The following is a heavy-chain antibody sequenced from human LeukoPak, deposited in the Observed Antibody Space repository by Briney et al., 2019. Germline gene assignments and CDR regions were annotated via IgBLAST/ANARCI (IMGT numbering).Heavy chain of an antibody. V-gene: IGHV4-59*01. Sequence: SETLSLTCTVSGGSLSSYYWSWIRQPPGEGLEWIGYIYYSGSTNYNPSLKSRVTISVDTSKNQFSLKLSSVTAADTAVYYCAREGYYDILTGPPGEYYYGMDVWGQGTTVTVSS. CDR2: IYYSGST. CDR1: GGSLSSYY. D-gene: IGHD3-9*01. J-gene: IGHJ6*02. CDR3: AREGYYDILTGPPGEYYYGMDV.